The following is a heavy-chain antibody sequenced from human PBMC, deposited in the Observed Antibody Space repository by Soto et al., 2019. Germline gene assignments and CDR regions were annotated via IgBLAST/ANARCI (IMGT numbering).Heavy chain of an antibody. CDR3: ARSPQYSSGWNGGFDY. CDR2: IFYGGNT. V-gene: IGHV4-59*01. CDR1: GDFLTTYY. Sequence: SSETLSLTCNVSGDFLTTYYWNWIRQSPDKGLEWIGYIFYGGNTNYNPSLKGRGTISVDTSKNQFSLKLTSVTAADTAVYYCARSPQYSSGWNGGFDYWGQGTLVTVSS. D-gene: IGHD6-19*01. J-gene: IGHJ4*02.